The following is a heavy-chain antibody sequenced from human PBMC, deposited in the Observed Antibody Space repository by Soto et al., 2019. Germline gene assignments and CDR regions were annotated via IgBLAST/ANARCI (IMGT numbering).Heavy chain of an antibody. CDR2: IYGGGGT. CDR3: AREGQYDILTGYRHHFNC. V-gene: IGHV3-66*01. CDR1: GFTVSSNY. D-gene: IGHD3-9*01. Sequence: EVQLVESGGGLVQPGRSLRLSCAASGFTVSSNYMSWVSQAPGKGLEWVLVIYGGGGTKYADSVKGRFTSARENSKNTLYLQMDSLRVEDTAVYYCAREGQYDILTGYRHHFNCWGQGTLVTVSS. J-gene: IGHJ4*02.